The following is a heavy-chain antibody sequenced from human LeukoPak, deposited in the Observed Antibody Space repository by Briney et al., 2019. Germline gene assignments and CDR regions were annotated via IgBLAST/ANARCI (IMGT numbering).Heavy chain of an antibody. D-gene: IGHD3-10*01. CDR3: VRGSSGTAVRGISWAWFDP. J-gene: IGHJ5*02. V-gene: IGHV3-21*04. Sequence: PGGSLRLSCAASGFNFNTYVMNWVRQAPGKGLEWISSISSSNIYIYYADSVKGRFTISRDNAKSSLYLQMNSLRAEDTAVYYCVRGSSGTAVRGISWAWFDPWGQGTLVTVSS. CDR1: GFNFNTYV. CDR2: ISSSNIYI.